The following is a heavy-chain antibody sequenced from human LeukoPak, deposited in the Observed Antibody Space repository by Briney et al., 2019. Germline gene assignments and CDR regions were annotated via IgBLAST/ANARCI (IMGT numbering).Heavy chain of an antibody. CDR1: GFTFDDYA. CDR2: ISWNSGSI. D-gene: IGHD3-22*01. V-gene: IGHV3-9*01. CDR3: AKDNYDRALDY. J-gene: IGHJ4*02. Sequence: PGRSLTLSCAASGFTFDDYAMHWVRQPPGKGLEWVSGISWNSGSIGYADSVKGRFTIFRDNAKNSLYLQMNSLRAEDTALYYCAKDNYDRALDYWGQGTLVTVSS.